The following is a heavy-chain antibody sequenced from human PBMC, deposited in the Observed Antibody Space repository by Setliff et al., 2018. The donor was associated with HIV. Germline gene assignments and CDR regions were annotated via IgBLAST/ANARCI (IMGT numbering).Heavy chain of an antibody. V-gene: IGHV4-39*01. D-gene: IGHD2-2*01. CDR3: ARRYQSVDAVDY. CDR2: LYYSGST. CDR1: GGSISSSSYY. Sequence: SETLSLTCTVSGGSISSSSYYWGWIRQPPGKGLEWIGSLYYSGSTYYNPSLKSRVTISVDTSKNQFSLKLSSVTAADTAVYYCARRYQSVDAVDYWGQGTLVTVSS. J-gene: IGHJ4*02.